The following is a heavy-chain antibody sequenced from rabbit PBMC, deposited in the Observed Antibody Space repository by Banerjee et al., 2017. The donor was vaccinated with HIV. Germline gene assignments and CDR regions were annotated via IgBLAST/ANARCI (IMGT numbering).Heavy chain of an antibody. V-gene: IGHV1S47*01. CDR1: GSDISSYA. D-gene: IGHD4-1*01. J-gene: IGHJ4*01. Sequence: QEQLKESGGGLVTPAGTLTLTCTASGSDISSYAISWVRQAPGKGLEWIGRIYPGIGTDYASWVNGRFTITSDNAQNTVDLKMTSLTAADTATYFCARDLAGVIGWNFNLWAQAPSSPS. CDR2: IYPGIGT. CDR3: ARDLAGVIGWNFNL.